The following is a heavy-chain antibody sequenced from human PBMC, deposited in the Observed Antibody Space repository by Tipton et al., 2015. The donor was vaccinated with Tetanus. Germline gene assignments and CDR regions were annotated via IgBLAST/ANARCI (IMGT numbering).Heavy chain of an antibody. CDR3: ARAQVVAGTGGFDP. D-gene: IGHD6-19*01. J-gene: IGHJ5*02. CDR1: GFTFSDYY. CDR2: ISSSSSYI. Sequence: GSLRLSCAASGFTFSDYYLSWIHQAPGKGLEWVSSISSSSSYIYYADSVKGRFTISRDNAKTSLYLQMSSLRAEDTAVYYCARAQVVAGTGGFDPWGQGTPVTVSS. V-gene: IGHV3-11*06.